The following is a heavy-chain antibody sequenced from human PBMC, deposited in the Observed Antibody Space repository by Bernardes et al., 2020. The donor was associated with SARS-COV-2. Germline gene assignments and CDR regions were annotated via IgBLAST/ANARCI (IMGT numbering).Heavy chain of an antibody. Sequence: GGSLRLSCSASGFTFSTYAMSWVRQAPGKGLEWISGLSGGANSAYYADSVKGRFTISRDNPNNTLYVQMNSLRAEDTAVYYCARGPGIAVAGTFDYWGQGTLVTVSS. CDR2: LSGGANSA. D-gene: IGHD6-19*01. J-gene: IGHJ4*02. CDR1: GFTFSTYA. V-gene: IGHV3-23*01. CDR3: ARGPGIAVAGTFDY.